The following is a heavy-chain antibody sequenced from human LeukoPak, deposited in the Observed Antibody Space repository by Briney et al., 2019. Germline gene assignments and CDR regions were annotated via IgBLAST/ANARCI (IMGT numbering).Heavy chain of an antibody. CDR1: GYTFTSYD. Sequence: ASVKVSCKASGYTFTSYDINWVRQATGQGLEWMGWMNPNSGNTGYAQKFQGRVTMTRNTSISTAYMELSSLRSEDTAVYYCARWAVEMATNPFDYWGQGTLVTVSS. CDR3: ARWAVEMATNPFDY. J-gene: IGHJ4*02. V-gene: IGHV1-8*01. CDR2: MNPNSGNT. D-gene: IGHD5-24*01.